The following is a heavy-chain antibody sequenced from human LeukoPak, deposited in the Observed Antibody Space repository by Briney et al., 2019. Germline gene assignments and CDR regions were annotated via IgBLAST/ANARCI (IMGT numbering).Heavy chain of an antibody. J-gene: IGHJ4*02. V-gene: IGHV3-23*01. Sequence: QSGGSLRLSCAASGFTFDNYAMSWVRQAPGKGLEWVSAISGSGGSTYYADSVKGRFTMSRDNSKNTLSLQMDSPRADDTAVYYCGKSRARREGSSGSIDYWGQGTLVTVSS. D-gene: IGHD6-19*01. CDR3: GKSRARREGSSGSIDY. CDR2: ISGSGGST. CDR1: GFTFDNYA.